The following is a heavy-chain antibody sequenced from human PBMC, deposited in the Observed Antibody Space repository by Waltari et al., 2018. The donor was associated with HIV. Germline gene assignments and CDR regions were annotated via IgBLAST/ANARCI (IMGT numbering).Heavy chain of an antibody. Sequence: QVQLRESGPGLVKPPETVSLTCTVSGDSIKNYYWSWIRQPPGKGLEWIGYISSSGTTNYNPSLKSRVAISIDTAKNQFSLKMFSVSAADTANYFCAREGGRFGESDYWGPGVLVTVSS. J-gene: IGHJ4*02. D-gene: IGHD3-10*01. V-gene: IGHV4-59*01. CDR2: ISSSGTT. CDR1: GDSIKNYY. CDR3: AREGGRFGESDY.